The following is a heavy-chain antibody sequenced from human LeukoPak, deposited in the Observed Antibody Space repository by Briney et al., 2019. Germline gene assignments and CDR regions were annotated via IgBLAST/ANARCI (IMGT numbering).Heavy chain of an antibody. J-gene: IGHJ4*02. CDR3: ASALNTLLPYFDY. V-gene: IGHV4-59*08. D-gene: IGHD2-15*01. Sequence: SETLSLTCTVSGGSISSYYWSWIRQPPGKGLEWIGYIYYSGSTNYNPSLKSRVTISVDTSKNQFSLKLSSVTAADTAVYYCASALNTLLPYFDYWGQGTLVTVSS. CDR2: IYYSGST. CDR1: GGSISSYY.